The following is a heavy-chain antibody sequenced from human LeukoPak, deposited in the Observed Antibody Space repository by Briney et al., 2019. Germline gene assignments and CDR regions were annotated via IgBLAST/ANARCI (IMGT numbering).Heavy chain of an antibody. Sequence: GGSLRLSCVASGLTFSNYAMTWVRQAPGKGLQWVSVISDLSDRIYYADSVKGRFTISRDNSKNTVYLQMNSLRAEDTAVYFCVVTDISSAWGQGTQVIVSS. CDR3: VVTDISSA. V-gene: IGHV3-23*01. CDR1: GLTFSNYA. D-gene: IGHD5-12*01. CDR2: ISDLSDRI. J-gene: IGHJ5*02.